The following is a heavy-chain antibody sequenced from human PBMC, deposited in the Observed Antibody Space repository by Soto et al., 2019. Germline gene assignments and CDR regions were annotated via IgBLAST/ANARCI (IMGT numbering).Heavy chain of an antibody. V-gene: IGHV3-30*18. J-gene: IGHJ4*02. D-gene: IGHD5-12*01. CDR2: ISYDGSNK. CDR1: GFTFSSYG. Sequence: GGSLRLSCAASGFTFSSYGMHWVRQAPGKGLEWVAVISYDGSNKYYADSVKGRFTISRDNSKNTLYLQMNSLRAEDTAVYYCAKDPYSGYDSGFDYWGQGTLVTVSS. CDR3: AKDPYSGYDSGFDY.